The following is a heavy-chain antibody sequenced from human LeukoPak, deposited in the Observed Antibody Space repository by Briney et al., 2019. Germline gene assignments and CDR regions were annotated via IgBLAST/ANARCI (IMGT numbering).Heavy chain of an antibody. CDR3: TAYYYDSSGYYYFDY. CDR2: IKSKTDGGTT. CDR1: GFTFSSYG. Sequence: PGGSLRLSCAASGFTFSSYGMHWVRQAPGKGLEWVGRIKSKTDGGTTDYAAPVKGRFTISRDDSKNTLYLQMNSLKTEDTAVYYCTAYYYDSSGYYYFDYWGQGTLVTVSS. V-gene: IGHV3-15*01. J-gene: IGHJ4*02. D-gene: IGHD3-22*01.